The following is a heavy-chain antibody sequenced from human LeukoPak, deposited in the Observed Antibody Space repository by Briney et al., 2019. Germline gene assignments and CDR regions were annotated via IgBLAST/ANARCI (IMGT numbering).Heavy chain of an antibody. J-gene: IGHJ4*02. D-gene: IGHD6-13*01. Sequence: SETLSLTCTVSDGSISIYYWNWIRQPPGKGLEWIGYIYNSGSSTIYNPSLQSRVTISVDMSKNQFSLRLSSGTAADTAVYYCARVSAAAGVDCWGQGTLVTVSS. CDR1: DGSISIYY. CDR3: ARVSAAAGVDC. CDR2: IYNSGSST. V-gene: IGHV4-59*01.